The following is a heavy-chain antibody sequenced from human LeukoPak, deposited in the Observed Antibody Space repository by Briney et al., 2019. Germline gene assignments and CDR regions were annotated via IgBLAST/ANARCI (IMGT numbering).Heavy chain of an antibody. CDR3: AREVGAKVADY. CDR2: ISYDGSNK. D-gene: IGHD1-26*01. CDR1: GFTFSSYA. Sequence: PGGSLRLSCAASGFTFSSYAMHWVRQAPGKGLEWVAVISYDGSNKYYADSVKGRFTISRDNSKNTLYLQMNSLRAEDTAVYYCAREVGAKVADYWGQGTLITVSS. V-gene: IGHV3-30-3*01. J-gene: IGHJ4*02.